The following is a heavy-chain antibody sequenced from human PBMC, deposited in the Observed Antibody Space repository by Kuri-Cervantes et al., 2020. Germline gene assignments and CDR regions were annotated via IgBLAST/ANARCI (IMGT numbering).Heavy chain of an antibody. CDR2: ISWNSGSI. CDR3: ARPGGSTHAFDI. Sequence: SLKISCAASGFTFDDYAMHWVRQAPGKGLEWVSGISWNSGSIGYADSVKGRFTISRDNSKNTLYLQMNSLRAEDTAVYYCARPGGSTHAFDIWGQGTMVTVSS. D-gene: IGHD3-16*01. J-gene: IGHJ3*02. V-gene: IGHV3-9*01. CDR1: GFTFDDYA.